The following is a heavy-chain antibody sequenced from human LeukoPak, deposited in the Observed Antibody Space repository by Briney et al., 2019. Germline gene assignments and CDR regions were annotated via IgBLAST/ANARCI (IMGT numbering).Heavy chain of an antibody. Sequence: GESLKISCEASGYSFTNYWIGWVRKMPGEGLEWMGIIYPADSGTRYSPSFQGQVTISVDKSISVAYLQWSSLKASDTAMYYCARRSSSYSLDYWGQGTLVTVSS. CDR1: GYSFTNYW. V-gene: IGHV5-51*01. CDR3: ARRSSSYSLDY. J-gene: IGHJ4*02. CDR2: IYPADSGT. D-gene: IGHD6-6*01.